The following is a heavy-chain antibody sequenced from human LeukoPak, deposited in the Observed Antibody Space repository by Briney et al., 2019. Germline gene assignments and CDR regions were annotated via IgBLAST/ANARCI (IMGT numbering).Heavy chain of an antibody. CDR2: IYYSGST. CDR3: ASTTYIVVVVAATPAYAFDI. CDR1: GGSISSSSYY. J-gene: IGHJ3*02. V-gene: IGHV4-39*07. Sequence: SETLSLTCTVSGGSISSSSYYWGWIRQPPGKGLEWIGSIYYSGSTYYNPSLKSRVTISVDTSKNQFSLKLSSVTAADTAVYYCASTTYIVVVVAATPAYAFDIWGQGTMVTVSS. D-gene: IGHD2-15*01.